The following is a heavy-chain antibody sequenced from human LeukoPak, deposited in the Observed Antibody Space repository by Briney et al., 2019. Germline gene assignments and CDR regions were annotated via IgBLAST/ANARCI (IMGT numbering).Heavy chain of an antibody. J-gene: IGHJ4*02. V-gene: IGHV3-64*01. CDR1: GFTFSNYA. CDR3: ARGDLPFPRGSCYWD. Sequence: PGGSLRLSCAASGFTFSNYAMHWVRQAPGKGLEYVSTINSYGTSTYYANSVKGRFTISRDDSKNTVFLQMGSLRAEDTAVYYCARGDLPFPRGSCYWDWGQGTLVTVSS. CDR2: INSYGTST. D-gene: IGHD2-15*01.